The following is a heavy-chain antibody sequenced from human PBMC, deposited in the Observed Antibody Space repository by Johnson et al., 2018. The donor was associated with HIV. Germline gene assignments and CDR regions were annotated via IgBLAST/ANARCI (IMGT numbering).Heavy chain of an antibody. Sequence: QMLLVESGGGVVQPGRSLRLSCAASGFTFSSYAMHWVHQAPGKGLEWVAVISYDGNNKYYADSVKGRFTISRDNSKNTLYLQMNSLRAEDTAVYYCARVRGAFDIWGQGTMVTVSS. V-gene: IGHV3-30*14. CDR3: ARVRGAFDI. CDR1: GFTFSSYA. CDR2: ISYDGNNK. J-gene: IGHJ3*02.